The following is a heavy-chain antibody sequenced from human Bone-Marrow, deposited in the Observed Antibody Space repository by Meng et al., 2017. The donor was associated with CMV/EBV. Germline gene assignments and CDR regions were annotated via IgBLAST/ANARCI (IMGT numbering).Heavy chain of an antibody. J-gene: IGHJ4*02. Sequence: FSNFGMNWVRQAPGKGVEWVAGISYDETIKVYADSVKGRFIISRDISKNTLYLQMNSLGVEDTAVYYCVKDREPGVGAAGPHLDFDYWGQGALVTVSS. V-gene: IGHV3-30*18. CDR2: ISYDETIK. CDR3: VKDREPGVGAAGPHLDFDY. D-gene: IGHD1-26*01. CDR1: FSNFG.